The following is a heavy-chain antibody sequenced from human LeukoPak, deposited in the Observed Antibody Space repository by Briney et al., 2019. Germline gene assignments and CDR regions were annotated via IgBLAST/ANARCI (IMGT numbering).Heavy chain of an antibody. CDR1: GGSISSGSYY. Sequence: SETLSLTCTVSGGSISSGSYYWSWIRQPAGKGLEWIGRTYTSGSTNYNPSLKSRVTISVDTSKNQFSLKLSSVTAADTAVYYCARDRIAAALDYYMDVWGKGTTVTVSS. CDR2: TYTSGST. J-gene: IGHJ6*03. V-gene: IGHV4-61*02. CDR3: ARDRIAAALDYYMDV. D-gene: IGHD6-13*01.